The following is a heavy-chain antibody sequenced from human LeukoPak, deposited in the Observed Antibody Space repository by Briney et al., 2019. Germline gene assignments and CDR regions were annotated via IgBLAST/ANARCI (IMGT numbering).Heavy chain of an antibody. CDR3: AREGVFCVRNCISNSGARFDP. J-gene: IGHJ5*02. CDR1: GFTFSAYW. V-gene: IGHV3-7*01. D-gene: IGHD2-2*01. CDR2: IRQDSSES. Sequence: PGGSLRLSCAASGFTFSAYWMTWVRQPPGKGLEWVANIRQDSSESYYVDSVKGRFTISRDNAKNTVYLQMSSLRAEDTAVYYCAREGVFCVRNCISNSGARFDPWGQGTLVTVSP.